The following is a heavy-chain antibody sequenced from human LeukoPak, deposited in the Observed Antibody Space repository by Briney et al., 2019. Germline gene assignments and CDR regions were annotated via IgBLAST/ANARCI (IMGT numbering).Heavy chain of an antibody. CDR3: AREVVPGSGFGAFDI. J-gene: IGHJ3*02. Sequence: ASVKVSCKASGGTFSSYAISWVRQAPGQGLEWMGGIIPIFGTANYAQKFQGRVTITADESTSTAYMELSSLRSGDTAVYYCAREVVPGSGFGAFDIWGQGTMVTVSS. V-gene: IGHV1-69*13. CDR2: IIPIFGTA. CDR1: GGTFSSYA. D-gene: IGHD2-2*01.